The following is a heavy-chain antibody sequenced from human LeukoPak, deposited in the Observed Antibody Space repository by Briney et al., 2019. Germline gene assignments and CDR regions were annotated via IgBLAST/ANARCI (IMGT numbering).Heavy chain of an antibody. CDR2: IYYSGST. J-gene: IGHJ4*02. V-gene: IGHV4-39*01. Sequence: SETLSLTCTVSGGSISSSSYYWGWIRQPPGKGLEWIGSIYYSGSTYYNPSLKSRVTISVDTSKNQFSLKLSSVTAADTAVYYCARLLTAIYDFWSGSPGYFDYWGQGALVTVSS. CDR3: ARLLTAIYDFWSGSPGYFDY. D-gene: IGHD3-3*01. CDR1: GGSISSSSYY.